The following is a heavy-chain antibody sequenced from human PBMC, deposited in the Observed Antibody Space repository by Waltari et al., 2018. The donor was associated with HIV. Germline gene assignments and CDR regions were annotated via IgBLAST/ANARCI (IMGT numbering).Heavy chain of an antibody. Sequence: EVQLVESGGGLVKPGGSLRLSCAASGFTFSSYSMNWVRQAPGKGLGWVSYISSGSNFMYYLDSVKGRFTISRDNAKNSLYLQMNSLRAEDTALYYCARSLAVAGTRGFGMDVWGQGTTVTVSS. CDR2: ISSGSNFM. V-gene: IGHV3-21*01. J-gene: IGHJ6*02. D-gene: IGHD6-19*01. CDR1: GFTFSSYS. CDR3: ARSLAVAGTRGFGMDV.